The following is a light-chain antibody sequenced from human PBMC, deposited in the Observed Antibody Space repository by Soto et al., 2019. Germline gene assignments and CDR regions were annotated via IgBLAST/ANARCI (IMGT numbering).Light chain of an antibody. J-gene: IGKJ3*01. CDR3: QQYSSSPPEFT. V-gene: IGKV3-20*01. CDR2: GAS. CDR1: QSVNSNF. Sequence: EIVLTQSPATLSVSPGERVTFSCRASQSVNSNFLAWYQQRPGQAPRLLLFGASYRATGIPDRFSGSGSGTDFTLTIRRLEPEDFAVYYCQQYSSSPPEFTFGPGTRVDSK.